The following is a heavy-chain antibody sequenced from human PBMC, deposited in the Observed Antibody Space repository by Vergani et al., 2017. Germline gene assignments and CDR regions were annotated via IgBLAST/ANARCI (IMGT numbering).Heavy chain of an antibody. D-gene: IGHD3-3*01. J-gene: IGHJ4*02. CDR2: IKQVGSEK. V-gene: IGHV3-7*03. CDR1: GFTFSSYS. CDR3: AGDSLDAMYDFWSGYWYFDY. Sequence: EVQLVESGGGLVQPGGSLRLSCAASGFTFSSYSMSWVRQAPGKGLEWVANIKQVGSEKYYVESVKGRFTISRDNAKNSLYLQMNSLRAEDTAVYYCAGDSLDAMYDFWSGYWYFDYWGQGTLVTVSS.